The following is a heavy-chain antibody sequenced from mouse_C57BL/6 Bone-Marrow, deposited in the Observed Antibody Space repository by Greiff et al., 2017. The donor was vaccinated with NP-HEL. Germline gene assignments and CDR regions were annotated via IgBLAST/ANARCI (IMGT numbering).Heavy chain of an antibody. Sequence: EAGGGLVQPKGSLKLSCAASGFSFNTYAMNWVRQAPGKGLEWVARIRSKSNNYATYYADSVKDRFTISRDDSESMLYLQMNNLKTEDTAMYYCEVLLRYPYWYVDVWGTGTTVTVSS. CDR2: IRSKSNNYAT. D-gene: IGHD1-1*01. CDR1: GFSFNTYA. V-gene: IGHV10-1*01. J-gene: IGHJ1*03. CDR3: EVLLRYPYWYVDV.